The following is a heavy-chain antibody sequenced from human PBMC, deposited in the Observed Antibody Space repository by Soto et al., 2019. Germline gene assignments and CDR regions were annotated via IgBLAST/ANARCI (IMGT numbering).Heavy chain of an antibody. CDR2: IIPVMGTR. CDR1: GGTYNNYA. CDR3: ANSYYFGWRSFLWLLS. D-gene: IGHD3-10*01. Sequence: QVQLVQSGAQVKKPGSSVKVSCKASGGTYNNYAISWVRQAPGQGLEWMGGIIPVMGTRNFAEKFQDRVTMTAARSTSTINMDLSSLPSDDTAIYYCANSYYFGWRSFLWLLSWGQGTLVTVSS. V-gene: IGHV1-69*06. J-gene: IGHJ4*02.